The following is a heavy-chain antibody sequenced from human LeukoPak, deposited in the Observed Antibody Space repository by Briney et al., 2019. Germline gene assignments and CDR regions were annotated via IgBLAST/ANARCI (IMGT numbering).Heavy chain of an antibody. CDR2: ISAYNGNT. J-gene: IGHJ3*02. V-gene: IGHV1-18*01. CDR3: AGLGDGAFDI. Sequence: ASVKVSCKASGYTFTSYGISWVRQAPGQGLEWMGWISAYNGNTNYAQKLQGRVTITTDESTSTAYMELSSLRSEDTAVYYCAGLGDGAFDIWGQGTMVTVSS. CDR1: GYTFTSYG. D-gene: IGHD2-21*01.